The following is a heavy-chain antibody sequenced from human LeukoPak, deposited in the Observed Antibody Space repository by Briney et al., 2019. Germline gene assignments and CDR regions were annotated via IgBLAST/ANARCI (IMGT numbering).Heavy chain of an antibody. J-gene: IGHJ5*02. CDR3: ARGRDIVNWFDP. CDR2: ISGNGGYT. CDR1: GFTFNNYA. Sequence: GGSLRLSCAGSGFTFNNYAMSWVRQAPGKGLEWVSAISGNGGYTYYADSVKGRFTISRDNSKNTLYLQMNSLRAEDTAIYYCARGRDIVNWFDPWGQGTLVTVSS. D-gene: IGHD2-15*01. V-gene: IGHV3-23*01.